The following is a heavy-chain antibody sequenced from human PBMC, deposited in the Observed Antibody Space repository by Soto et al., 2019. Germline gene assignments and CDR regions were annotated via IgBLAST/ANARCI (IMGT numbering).Heavy chain of an antibody. J-gene: IGHJ2*01. Sequence: GGSLRLSCAASGFTFSSYSMNWVRQAPGKGLEWVSYISSSSSTIYYADSVKGRFTISRDNAKNSLYLQMNSLRAEDTAVYYCARGPEYYDSSGPWGYFERWGRGTLVTVAS. CDR1: GFTFSSYS. D-gene: IGHD3-22*01. CDR2: ISSSSSTI. V-gene: IGHV3-48*01. CDR3: ARGPEYYDSSGPWGYFER.